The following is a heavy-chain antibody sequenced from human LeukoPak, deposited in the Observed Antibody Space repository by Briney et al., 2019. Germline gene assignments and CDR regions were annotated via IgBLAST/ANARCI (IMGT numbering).Heavy chain of an antibody. Sequence: SETLSLTCAVYGESFSGYYWSWIRQPPGKGLEWIGEINHSGSTNYNPSLKSRVTISVDTSKNQFSLKLSSVTAADTAVYYCARGPPHYDFWSGSAGYMDVWGKGTTVTVSS. CDR1: GESFSGYY. J-gene: IGHJ6*03. CDR2: INHSGST. V-gene: IGHV4-34*01. CDR3: ARGPPHYDFWSGSAGYMDV. D-gene: IGHD3-3*01.